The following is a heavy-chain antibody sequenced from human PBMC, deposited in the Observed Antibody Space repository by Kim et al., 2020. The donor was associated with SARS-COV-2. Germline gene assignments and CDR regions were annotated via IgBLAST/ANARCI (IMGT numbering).Heavy chain of an antibody. CDR3: ASLPLEPYYYDSSGWAFDI. CDR2: IYYSGST. J-gene: IGHJ3*02. CDR1: GGSISSSSYY. V-gene: IGHV4-39*01. Sequence: SETLSLTCTVSGGSISSSSYYWGWIRQPPGKGLEWIGSIYYSGSTYYNPSLKSRVTISVDTSKNQFSLKLSSVTAADTAVYYCASLPLEPYYYDSSGWAFDIWGQGTMVTVSS. D-gene: IGHD3-22*01.